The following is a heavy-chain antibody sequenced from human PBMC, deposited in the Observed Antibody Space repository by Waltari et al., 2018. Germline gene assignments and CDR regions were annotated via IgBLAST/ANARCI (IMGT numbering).Heavy chain of an antibody. CDR2: IWYDGSNK. J-gene: IGHJ3*02. D-gene: IGHD3-3*01. CDR1: GFTFSSYG. V-gene: IGHV3-33*01. CDR3: AVEWLSPGAFDI. Sequence: QVQLVESGGGVVQPGRSLRLSCAAAGFTFSSYGMHWVRQAPGKGLEWVAVIWYDGSNKYYADSVKGRFTISRDNSKNTLYLQMNSLRAEDTAVYYCAVEWLSPGAFDIWGQGTMVTVSS.